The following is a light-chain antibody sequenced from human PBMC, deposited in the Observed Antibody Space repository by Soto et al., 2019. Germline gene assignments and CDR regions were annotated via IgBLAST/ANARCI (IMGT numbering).Light chain of an antibody. CDR1: QGINSW. Sequence: DIQMTQSQSSVSASVGDRVSITCRASQGINSWLAWYQKKPGRAPKLLIYAASSLQNGVPSRFSGSESGTDFTLTISNLQPEDCAIYFCQQANSFPITFGQGTRLEIK. V-gene: IGKV1-12*01. J-gene: IGKJ5*01. CDR3: QQANSFPIT. CDR2: AAS.